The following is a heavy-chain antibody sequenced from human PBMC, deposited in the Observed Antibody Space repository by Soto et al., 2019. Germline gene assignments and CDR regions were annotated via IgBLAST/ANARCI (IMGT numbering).Heavy chain of an antibody. CDR2: IIPILDTT. CDR3: ASGGTTVNRRFDF. J-gene: IGHJ4*02. CDR1: GGTSSSYA. V-gene: IGHV1-69*01. Sequence: QVQVVQSGAEVKKPGSSVRVSRKASGGTSSSYAITWMRQAPGQGLEWMVGIIPILDTTDYAQKFQGRVTFTADESTSTVYMELSSLTSEDTAVYYCASGGTTVNRRFDFWGQGTLVTVSS. D-gene: IGHD4-4*01.